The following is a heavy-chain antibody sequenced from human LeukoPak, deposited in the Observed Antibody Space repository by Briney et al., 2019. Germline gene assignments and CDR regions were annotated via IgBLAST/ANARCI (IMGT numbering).Heavy chain of an antibody. Sequence: ASVKVSCKASGYTFTSYDINGVRQATGQGLEWMGWMTPNSGNTGYAQKFQGRVTITRNTSISTAHMELSSLRSEDTAVYYCARTGITMVRGVIYYYYMDVWGKGTTVTVSS. V-gene: IGHV1-8*03. CDR3: ARTGITMVRGVIYYYYMDV. CDR1: GYTFTSYD. CDR2: MTPNSGNT. J-gene: IGHJ6*03. D-gene: IGHD3-10*01.